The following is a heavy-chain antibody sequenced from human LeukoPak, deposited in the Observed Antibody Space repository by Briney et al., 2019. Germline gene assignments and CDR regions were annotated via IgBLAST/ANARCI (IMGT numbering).Heavy chain of an antibody. CDR2: ISAYNGNT. CDR1: GYTFTSYG. D-gene: IGHD2-2*01. Sequence: ASVKVACKASGYTFTSYGISWVRQAPGQGLEWMGWISAYNGNTNYAQKLQGRVTMTTDTSTSTAYMELRSLRSDDTAVYYCARGGYCSSTSCHSIRPYYYYGMDAWGQGTTVTVSS. CDR3: ARGGYCSSTSCHSIRPYYYYGMDA. V-gene: IGHV1-18*01. J-gene: IGHJ6*02.